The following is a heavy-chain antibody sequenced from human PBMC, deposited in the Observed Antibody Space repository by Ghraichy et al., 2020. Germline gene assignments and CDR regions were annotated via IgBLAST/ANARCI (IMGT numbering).Heavy chain of an antibody. D-gene: IGHD2-2*01. CDR1: GFTFSSYA. V-gene: IGHV3-23*01. Sequence: GESLNISCAASGFTFSSYAMSWVRQAPGKGLEWVSAISGSGGSTYYADSVKGRFTISRDNSKNTLYLQMNSLRAEDTAVYYCAKDPRLSTSCCGPWGQGTLVTVSS. J-gene: IGHJ5*02. CDR3: AKDPRLSTSCCGP. CDR2: ISGSGGST.